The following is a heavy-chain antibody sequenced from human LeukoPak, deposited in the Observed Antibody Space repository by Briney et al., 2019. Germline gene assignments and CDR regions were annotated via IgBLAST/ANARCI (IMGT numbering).Heavy chain of an antibody. D-gene: IGHD2-2*01. V-gene: IGHV4-59*12. CDR3: ARIYDTTWYHYYYGMDV. J-gene: IGHJ6*02. CDR2: IYYGGST. CDR1: GGSISSYY. Sequence: PSETLSLTCTVSGGSISSYYWSWIRQPPGKGLEWIGYIYYGGSTNYNPSLKSRVTISVDTSKNQFSLKLSSVTAADTAVYYCARIYDTTWYHYYYGMDVWGQGTTVIVSS.